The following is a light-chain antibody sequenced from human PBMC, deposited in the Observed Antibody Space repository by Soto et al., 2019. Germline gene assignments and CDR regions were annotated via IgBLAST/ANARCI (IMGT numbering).Light chain of an antibody. CDR2: SNN. CDR3: AACDDSLNGV. V-gene: IGLV1-44*01. Sequence: QSVLTQPPSASGTPGQRVAISCAGSSANIGSNSVNWYQQLPGTAPKLLIYSNNQRPSGVPDRFSGSKSGTSASLAISGLEPEDEADYYCAACDDSLNGVFGGGTKLTVL. J-gene: IGLJ2*01. CDR1: SANIGSNS.